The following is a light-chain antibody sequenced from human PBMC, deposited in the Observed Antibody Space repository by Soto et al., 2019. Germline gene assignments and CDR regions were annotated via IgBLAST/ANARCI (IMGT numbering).Light chain of an antibody. Sequence: ENVLTQSPGTLSLSPGESATLSCRASQSVSSNFLAWYQQKPGQAPRLLIYGASSRATGIPDRFSGSGSGTDFTLTISRLEPEDFAVYYCHQYGSSQWTFGQGTKVEIK. V-gene: IGKV3-20*01. CDR2: GAS. CDR3: HQYGSSQWT. CDR1: QSVSSNF. J-gene: IGKJ1*01.